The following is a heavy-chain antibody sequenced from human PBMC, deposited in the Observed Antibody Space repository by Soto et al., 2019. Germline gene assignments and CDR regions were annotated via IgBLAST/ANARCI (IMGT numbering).Heavy chain of an antibody. CDR2: IIPIFGTA. CDR3: ARAAQPRDYYYGMDV. D-gene: IGHD6-25*01. V-gene: IGHV1-69*12. Sequence: QVQLVQSGAEVKKPGSSVKVSCKASGGTFSSYGISWVRQAPGQGLEGMGGIIPIFGTANYAQKFQGRVTIPADESTSTAYMELSSVRSEDTAVYYCARAAQPRDYYYGMDVWGQGTTVPVSS. CDR1: GGTFSSYG. J-gene: IGHJ6*02.